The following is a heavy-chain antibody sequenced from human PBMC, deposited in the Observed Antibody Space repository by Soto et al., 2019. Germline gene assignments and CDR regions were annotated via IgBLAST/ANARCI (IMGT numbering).Heavy chain of an antibody. Sequence: SKTLSLTCTVSGGSISSYYWSWIRQPPGKGLEWIGYIYYSGSTNYNPSLKSRVTISVDTSKNQFSLKLSSVTAADTAVYYCAVYGDSKGNAFDIWGQGTMVTVSS. D-gene: IGHD4-17*01. CDR3: AVYGDSKGNAFDI. CDR1: GGSISSYY. J-gene: IGHJ3*02. V-gene: IGHV4-59*08. CDR2: IYYSGST.